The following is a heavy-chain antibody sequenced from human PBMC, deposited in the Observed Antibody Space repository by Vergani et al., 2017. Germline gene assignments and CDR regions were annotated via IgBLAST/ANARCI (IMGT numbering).Heavy chain of an antibody. CDR2: LYVVGTS. CDR1: GFSVSDNY. CDR3: SYGMDV. V-gene: IGHV3-66*01. Sequence: EVRLVDSGGGLVQPGGSLRLSCAASGFSVSDNYMSWVRQAPGKGLEWVSILYVVGTSDYADSVKGRFTVSRDISKNTLPLQLNSLRVEDTAVYFCSYGMDVWGQGTTVTVSS. J-gene: IGHJ6*02.